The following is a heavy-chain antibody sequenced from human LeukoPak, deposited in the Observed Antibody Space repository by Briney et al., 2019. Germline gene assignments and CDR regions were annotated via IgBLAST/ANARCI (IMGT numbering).Heavy chain of an antibody. V-gene: IGHV1-2*02. J-gene: IGHJ6*03. Sequence: ASVKVSCKASGYTFTGYYMHWVRQAPGQGLEWMGWINPNSGGTNYAQKFQGRVTMTRDTSISTAYMELSRLRSDDTAVYYCARGRHCSSTSCYAGLAYYYYMDVWGKGTTVTISS. CDR2: INPNSGGT. CDR3: ARGRHCSSTSCYAGLAYYYYMDV. CDR1: GYTFTGYY. D-gene: IGHD2-2*01.